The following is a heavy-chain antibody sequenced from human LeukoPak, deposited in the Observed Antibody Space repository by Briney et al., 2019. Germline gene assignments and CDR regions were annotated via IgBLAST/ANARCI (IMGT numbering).Heavy chain of an antibody. D-gene: IGHD1-26*01. CDR3: ATFSGSYSRRDAFDI. V-gene: IGHV3-21*01. Sequence: PGGSLRLSCAASGFTFSSYSMNWVRQAPGKGLEWVSSISSSSSYIYYADSVKGRFTISRDNAKNSLYLQMNSLRAEDTAVYYCATFSGSYSRRDAFDIWGQGTMVTVSS. J-gene: IGHJ3*02. CDR2: ISSSSSYI. CDR1: GFTFSSYS.